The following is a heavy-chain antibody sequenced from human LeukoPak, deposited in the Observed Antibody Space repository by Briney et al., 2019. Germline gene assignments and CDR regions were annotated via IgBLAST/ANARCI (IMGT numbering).Heavy chain of an antibody. J-gene: IGHJ4*02. V-gene: IGHV3-30-3*01. Sequence: PGVSLSFSCSASGFTFNNIAMQWLPHAPGMERKWVTAISYDVNKKYDEESVKGRFTISRDTSKNTVYLQMNSRRPEDTAVYYCARTYTGMFSWSDNWGQGTLVTVSS. CDR1: GFTFNNIA. D-gene: IGHD3-3*01. CDR2: ISYDVNKK. CDR3: ARTYTGMFSWSDN.